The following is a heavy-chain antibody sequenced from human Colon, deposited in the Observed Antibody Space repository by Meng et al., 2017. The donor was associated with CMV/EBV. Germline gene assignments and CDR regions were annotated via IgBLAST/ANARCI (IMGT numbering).Heavy chain of an antibody. CDR1: GFTFGTYT. Sequence: GGSLRLSCATSGFTFGTYTMHWVRQAPGKGLEWVAFIGSDGSIKRYSDSVKGRFNISRDNSKNTLWLQMHSLRLEDTALYYCAREGFSNFDYWGQGTLVTVSS. V-gene: IGHV3-30*02. J-gene: IGHJ4*02. D-gene: IGHD4-11*01. CDR2: IGSDGSIK. CDR3: AREGFSNFDY.